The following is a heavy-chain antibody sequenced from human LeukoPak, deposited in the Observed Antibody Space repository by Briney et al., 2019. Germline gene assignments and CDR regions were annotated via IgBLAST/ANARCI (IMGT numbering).Heavy chain of an antibody. J-gene: IGHJ5*02. D-gene: IGHD3-3*01. CDR2: INHSGST. Sequence: TSETLSLTCAVYGGSFSGYYWSWIRQPPGKGLEWIGEINHSGSTNYNPSLKSRVTISVDTSKNQFSLKLSSVTAADTAVYYCARVFFAWFEGLNWFDPWGQGTLVTVSS. V-gene: IGHV4-34*01. CDR3: ARVFFAWFEGLNWFDP. CDR1: GGSFSGYY.